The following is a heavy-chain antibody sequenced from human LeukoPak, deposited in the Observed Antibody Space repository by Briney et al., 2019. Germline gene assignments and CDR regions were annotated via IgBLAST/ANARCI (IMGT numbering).Heavy chain of an antibody. Sequence: GGSLRLSCAASGFTFNKYWMAWVRQAPGKGLEWVGDIKQDGSEQYYVGSVKGRFTISRDNAKNSLYLQMNSLRAEDTAVYYCAKAGGRAAAGSYYYGMDVWGQGTTVTVSS. CDR1: GFTFNKYW. CDR3: AKAGGRAAAGSYYYGMDV. CDR2: IKQDGSEQ. D-gene: IGHD6-13*01. V-gene: IGHV3-7*01. J-gene: IGHJ6*02.